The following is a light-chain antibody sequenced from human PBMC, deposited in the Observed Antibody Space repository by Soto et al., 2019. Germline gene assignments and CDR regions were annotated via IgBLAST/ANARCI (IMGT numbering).Light chain of an antibody. CDR2: GAS. J-gene: IGKJ1*01. Sequence: EFVLTQSPGTLSLSPGDRATLSGSASQTVSSNFLDWYQQRPAQAPRLLIHGASSRDSGITDRFSGSVSGTDFTLTISRLEPEDFAVYYCQQYGSSPPTFGQGTKLDIK. CDR3: QQYGSSPPT. CDR1: QTVSSNF. V-gene: IGKV3-20*01.